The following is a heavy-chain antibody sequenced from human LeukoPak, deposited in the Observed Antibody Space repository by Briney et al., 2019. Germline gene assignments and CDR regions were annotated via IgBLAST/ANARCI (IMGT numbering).Heavy chain of an antibody. V-gene: IGHV3-30*18. CDR3: AKSGSQRRTYYYYMDV. CDR2: ISYDGSNK. D-gene: IGHD3-10*01. J-gene: IGHJ6*03. CDR1: GFTFSGYG. Sequence: GGSLRLSCAASGFTFSGYGMHWVRQAPGKGLEWVAVISYDGSNKYYADSVKGRFTISRDNSKNTLYLQMNSLRAEDTAVYYCAKSGSQRRTYYYYMDVWGKGTTVTVSS.